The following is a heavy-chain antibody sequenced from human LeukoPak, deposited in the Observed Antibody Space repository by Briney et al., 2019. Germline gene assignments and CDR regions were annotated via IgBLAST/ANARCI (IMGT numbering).Heavy chain of an antibody. V-gene: IGHV3-30*14. CDR3: ARGKPATAIRPYLDY. D-gene: IGHD2-2*02. CDR1: GFTFSSYA. Sequence: GGSLRLSCAASGFTFSSYAMHWVRQAPGKGLEWVAVISYDGSNKYYADSVKGRFTISRDNSKNTLYLQMNSLRADDTAVYYCARGKPATAIRPYLDYWGQGTLVTVSS. J-gene: IGHJ4*02. CDR2: ISYDGSNK.